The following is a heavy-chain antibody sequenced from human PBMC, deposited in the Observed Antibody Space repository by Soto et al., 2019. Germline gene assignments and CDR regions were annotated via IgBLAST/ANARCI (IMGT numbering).Heavy chain of an antibody. D-gene: IGHD5-18*01. CDR1: GFTFSNAW. CDR2: IKSKTDGGTT. V-gene: IGHV3-15*07. J-gene: IGHJ6*02. CDR3: TTVKGAEQLWIYYGMDV. Sequence: GGSLRLSCAASGFTFSNAWMNWVRQAPGKGLEWVGRIKSKTDGGTTDYAAPVKGRFTISRDDSKNTLYLQMNSLKTEDPAVYYCTTVKGAEQLWIYYGMDVWGQGTTVTVSS.